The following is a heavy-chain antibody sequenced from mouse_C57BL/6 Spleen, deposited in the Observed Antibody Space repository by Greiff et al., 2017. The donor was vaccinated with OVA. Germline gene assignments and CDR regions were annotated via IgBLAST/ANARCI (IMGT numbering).Heavy chain of an antibody. CDR1: GYTFTSYW. J-gene: IGHJ4*01. CDR2: IYPSDSET. D-gene: IGHD1-1*02. Sequence: VQLQQPVAELVRPGSSVKLSCKASGYTFTSYWMDWVKQRPGQGLEWIGNIYPSDSETHYNQKFKDKATLTVDKSSSTAYMQLSSLTSEDSAVYYCARRGGDYAMDYWGQGTSVTVSS. V-gene: IGHV1-61*01. CDR3: ARRGGDYAMDY.